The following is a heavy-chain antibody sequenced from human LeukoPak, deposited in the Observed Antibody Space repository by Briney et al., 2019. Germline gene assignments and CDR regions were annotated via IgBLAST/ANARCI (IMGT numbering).Heavy chain of an antibody. J-gene: IGHJ4*02. D-gene: IGHD6-25*01. CDR3: GRQGYTAAYHFFDY. CDR2: SYTTGTT. V-gene: IGHV4-4*07. CDR1: NASVNSYF. Sequence: SETLSLTCTVSNASVNSYFWGWVRQPAGKGLEWLGRSYTTGTTYYNPSLKSRLTLSIETSKSQFSLTLRSAAAADTAVYFCGRQGYTAAYHFFDYWSLGTLVTVSS.